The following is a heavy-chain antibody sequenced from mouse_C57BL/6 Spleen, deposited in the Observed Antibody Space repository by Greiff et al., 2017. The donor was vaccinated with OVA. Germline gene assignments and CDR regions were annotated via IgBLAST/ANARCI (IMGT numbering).Heavy chain of an antibody. CDR1: GYTFTSYG. D-gene: IGHD1-1*01. CDR3: ARYTTVVAIDY. Sequence: QVQLQPGAELARPGASVKLSCKASGYTFTSYGISWVKQRTGQGLEWIGEIYPRSGNTYYNEKFKGKATLTADKSSSTAYMELRSLTSEDSAVYFCARYTTVVAIDYWGQGTTLTVSS. CDR2: IYPRSGNT. J-gene: IGHJ2*01. V-gene: IGHV1-81*01.